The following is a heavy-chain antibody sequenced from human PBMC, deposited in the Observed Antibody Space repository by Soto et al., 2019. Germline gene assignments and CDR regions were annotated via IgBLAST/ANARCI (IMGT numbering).Heavy chain of an antibody. CDR2: ITNRGTHT. J-gene: IGHJ5*01. V-gene: IGHV3-21*01. Sequence: GGSLRLSCAASGFSFSSYTMNWVRQAPGKGLQWVSSITNRGTHTYSADSVKGRFTISRDNDKNSLYLQMNNLRAEDTAVYFCARAHEVAWFDSWGLGTLVTVSS. CDR1: GFSFSSYT. D-gene: IGHD2-15*01. CDR3: ARAHEVAWFDS.